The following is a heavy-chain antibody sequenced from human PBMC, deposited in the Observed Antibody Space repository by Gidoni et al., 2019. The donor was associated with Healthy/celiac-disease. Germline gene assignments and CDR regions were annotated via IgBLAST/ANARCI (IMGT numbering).Heavy chain of an antibody. CDR2: ISHSGST. Sequence: QVQLQQWGAGLLKPSETLSLICTVYGGSFSGYYWSWIRQPPGKGLEWIGEISHSGSTNYNPSLKSRVTISLDTSKNQFSLKLNSVTAADAAVYYCARVYQESSVGYWGQGTLVTVSS. V-gene: IGHV4-34*01. CDR1: GGSFSGYY. CDR3: ARVYQESSVGY. J-gene: IGHJ4*02. D-gene: IGHD6-19*01.